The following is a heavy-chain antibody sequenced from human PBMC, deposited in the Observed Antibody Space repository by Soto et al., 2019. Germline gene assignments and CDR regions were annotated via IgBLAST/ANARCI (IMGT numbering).Heavy chain of an antibody. Sequence: SETLSLTCTVSGGSISSYCWSWIRQPPGKGLEWIGYIYYSGSTNYNPSLKSRVTISVDTSKNQFSLKLSSVTAADTAVYYCALRSGYDTFDYWGQGTLVTVSS. CDR1: GGSISSYC. J-gene: IGHJ4*02. CDR3: ALRSGYDTFDY. CDR2: IYYSGST. V-gene: IGHV4-59*08. D-gene: IGHD5-12*01.